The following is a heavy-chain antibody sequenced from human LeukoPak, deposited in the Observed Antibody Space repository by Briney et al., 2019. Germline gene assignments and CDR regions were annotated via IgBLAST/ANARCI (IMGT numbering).Heavy chain of an antibody. J-gene: IGHJ4*02. D-gene: IGHD2-15*01. CDR2: IDWDDDK. CDR1: GFSLSTSGMR. CDR3: ARIPYHCSGGSCYSFFDY. Sequence: SGPTLVNPTQTLTLTCTFSGFSLSTSGMRVSWIRQPPGKALEWLARIDWDDDKFYSTSLKTRLTISKDTSKNQVVLTMTNMDPVDTDTYYCARIPYHCSGGSCYSFFDYWGQGTLVTVSS. V-gene: IGHV2-70*04.